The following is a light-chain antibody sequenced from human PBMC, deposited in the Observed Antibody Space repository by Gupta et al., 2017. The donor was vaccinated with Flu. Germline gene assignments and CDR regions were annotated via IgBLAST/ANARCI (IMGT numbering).Light chain of an antibody. CDR2: EVS. CDR1: QSLVYKNGITY. Sequence: DVVMTQSPLSLPVTLGQPASISCRSSQSLVYKNGITYLNWFQQRPGQSPRRLIYEVSKRDYGVPDRFSGSGSGNDFTLKSSRGEAEDVGVYYCMRCTHPWTFGEGTMLEI. V-gene: IGKV2-30*01. J-gene: IGKJ2*02. CDR3: MRCTHPWT.